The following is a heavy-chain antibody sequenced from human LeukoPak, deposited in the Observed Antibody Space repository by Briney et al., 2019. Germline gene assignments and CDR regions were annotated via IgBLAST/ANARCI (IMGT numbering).Heavy chain of an antibody. Sequence: SVKVSCKASGGTFSSYAISWVRQAPGQGLEWMGGIIPIFGTANYAQKFQGRVTITADESTSTAYMELSSLRSEDTAVYYCARDTLIAAAGTYYFDYWGQGTLVTVSS. J-gene: IGHJ4*02. CDR2: IIPIFGTA. CDR1: GGTFSSYA. CDR3: ARDTLIAAAGTYYFDY. V-gene: IGHV1-69*13. D-gene: IGHD6-13*01.